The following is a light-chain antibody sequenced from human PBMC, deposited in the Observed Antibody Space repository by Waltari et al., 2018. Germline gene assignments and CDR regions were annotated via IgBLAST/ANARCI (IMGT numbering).Light chain of an antibody. CDR2: RAS. V-gene: IGKV1-33*01. Sequence: DIQMTQSPSSLSASVGDRVTITCSASQGVTNWLAWYQQKPGKAPKLLIYRASNLVTRFPSRFSGSGSGTHFTLTISSLQPEDLGTYYCQQHDTSPFNFGQGTKVEIK. CDR3: QQHDTSPFN. J-gene: IGKJ2*01. CDR1: QGVTNW.